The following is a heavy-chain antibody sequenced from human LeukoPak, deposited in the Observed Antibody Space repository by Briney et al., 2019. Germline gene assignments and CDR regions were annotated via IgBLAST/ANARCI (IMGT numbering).Heavy chain of an antibody. J-gene: IGHJ5*02. Sequence: SETLSLTCAVYGGSFSGYYWSWIRQPPRKGLEWIGEINDSGSANYNPSLKSRVTISVDTSTNQFSLKLSSVSAADTAVYYCARNSHIPMVRGVIGWFDPCGEGTLVTVSS. CDR3: ARNSHIPMVRGVIGWFDP. CDR1: GGSFSGYY. V-gene: IGHV4-34*01. CDR2: INDSGSA. D-gene: IGHD3-10*01.